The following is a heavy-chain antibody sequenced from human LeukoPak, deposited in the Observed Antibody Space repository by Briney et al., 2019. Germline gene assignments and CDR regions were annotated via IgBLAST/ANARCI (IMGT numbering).Heavy chain of an antibody. J-gene: IGHJ6*02. CDR1: GGSFSSYY. CDR2: IYYSGST. CDR3: ARDNWNYGSSMDV. D-gene: IGHD1-7*01. Sequence: SETLSLTCTVSGGSFSSYYWSWIRQPPGKGLEWIGYIYYSGSTNYNPSLKSRVTISVDTSKNQFSLKLSSVTAADTAVYFCARDNWNYGSSMDVWGQGTTVTVSS. V-gene: IGHV4-59*01.